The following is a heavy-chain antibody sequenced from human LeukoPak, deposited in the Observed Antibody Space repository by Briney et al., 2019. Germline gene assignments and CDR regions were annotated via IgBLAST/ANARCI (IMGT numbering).Heavy chain of an antibody. CDR3: ARGGYSYVDFDY. J-gene: IGHJ4*02. Sequence: PSETLSLTCAVYGGSFSGYYWSWIRQPPGKGLEWIGEINHSGSTSYNPSLKSRVTISVDTSKNQFSLKLSSVTAADTAVYYCARGGYSYVDFDYWGQGTLVTVSS. CDR2: INHSGST. V-gene: IGHV4-34*01. CDR1: GGSFSGYY. D-gene: IGHD5-18*01.